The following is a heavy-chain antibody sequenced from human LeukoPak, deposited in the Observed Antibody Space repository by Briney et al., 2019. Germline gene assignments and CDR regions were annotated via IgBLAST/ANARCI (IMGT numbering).Heavy chain of an antibody. CDR1: GFPFSSHW. J-gene: IGHJ4*02. Sequence: PGGSLRLSCAASGFPFSSHWLSWFRQSPGKGLEWVANIKQDGSEKYYVDSVKGRFTISRDNAKNPQYLQMNSLRAEDTAVYYCASGGGWVFDNWGQGTLVSVSS. D-gene: IGHD6-19*01. V-gene: IGHV3-7*01. CDR3: ASGGGWVFDN. CDR2: IKQDGSEK.